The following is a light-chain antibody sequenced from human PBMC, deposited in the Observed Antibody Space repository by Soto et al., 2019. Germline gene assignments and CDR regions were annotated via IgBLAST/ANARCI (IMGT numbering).Light chain of an antibody. CDR2: DVG. Sequence: QSALTQPASVSGSPGQSITISCTGTSSDVGAYNYVSWYQQHPGKAPKVMIYDVGDRPSGVSNRFSGSKSGNTASLTISDLQAEDEADYYCSSYTSSSTPYVFGAGTKLTVL. V-gene: IGLV2-14*01. CDR1: SSDVGAYNY. J-gene: IGLJ1*01. CDR3: SSYTSSSTPYV.